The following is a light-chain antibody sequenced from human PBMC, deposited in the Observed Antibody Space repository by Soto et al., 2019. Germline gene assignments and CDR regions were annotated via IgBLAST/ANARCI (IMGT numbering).Light chain of an antibody. CDR1: SSDVGRYNY. CDR3: SSYADNDNLL. J-gene: IGLJ2*01. CDR2: DVI. V-gene: IGLV2-8*01. Sequence: QSALTQPPSASGSPGQSVTISCTGTSSDVGRYNYVSWYQQHPGKAPKLMLYDVIKRPSGVPGRFSGSKSGNTAPLTVSGLQAEDEADYYCSSYADNDNLLFGGGTKVTVL.